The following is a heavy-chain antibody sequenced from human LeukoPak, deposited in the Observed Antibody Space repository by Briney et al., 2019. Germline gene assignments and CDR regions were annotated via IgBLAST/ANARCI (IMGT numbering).Heavy chain of an antibody. CDR2: INPNSGGT. D-gene: IGHD3-9*01. Sequence: ASLKVSCKASGYTFTGYYMHWVRQAPGQGLEWMGWINPNSGGTKYAQKFQGRVTMTRDTSISTAYMEVSRLTSDDTAVYYCARRVVLTAYDYWGQGTLVTVSS. V-gene: IGHV1-2*02. CDR1: GYTFTGYY. CDR3: ARRVVLTAYDY. J-gene: IGHJ4*02.